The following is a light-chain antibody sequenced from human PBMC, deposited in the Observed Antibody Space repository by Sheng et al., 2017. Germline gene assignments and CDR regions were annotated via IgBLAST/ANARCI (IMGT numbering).Light chain of an antibody. Sequence: EIVLTQSPGTLSLSPGERATLSCRASQSFYSNYLAWYQQKAGQAPRLLIYGASNRATGIPDRFSGSGSGTDFTLTISRLEPEDFAVYYCQQYTGSPWTFGQGTKVEIK. CDR1: QSFYSNY. CDR3: QQYTGSPWT. J-gene: IGKJ1*01. V-gene: IGKV3-20*01. CDR2: GAS.